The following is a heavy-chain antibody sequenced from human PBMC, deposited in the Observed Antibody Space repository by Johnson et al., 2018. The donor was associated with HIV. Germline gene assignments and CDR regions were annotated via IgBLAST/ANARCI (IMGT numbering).Heavy chain of an antibody. D-gene: IGHD2-8*02. CDR1: GFTFSSYG. V-gene: IGHV3-30*02. CDR2: IR. CDR3: AKALLGYCTGGVCYTRIAAAGDAFDI. J-gene: IGHJ3*02. Sequence: QVQLVESGGGVVQPGRSLRLSCAASGFTFSSYGMHWVRQAPAKGLEWVAFIRYAASVKGRFTISRDDSKNTAYLQMNSLKTEDTAVYYCAKALLGYCTGGVCYTRIAAAGDAFDIWGQGTMVTVSS.